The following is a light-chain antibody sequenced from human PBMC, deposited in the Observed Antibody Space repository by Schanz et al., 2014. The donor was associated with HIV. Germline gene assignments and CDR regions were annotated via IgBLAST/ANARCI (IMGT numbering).Light chain of an antibody. CDR2: DVT. CDR3: CSFAGTIWV. CDR1: SSDVGGYKY. Sequence: QSALTQPRSVSGSPGQSVAISCNGTSSDVGGYKYVSWYQQHPGKAPKLMIYDVTKRPSGVPDRFSGSKSGNTASLTISGLQAEDEADYYCCSFAGTIWVFGGGTKVTVL. J-gene: IGLJ3*02. V-gene: IGLV2-11*01.